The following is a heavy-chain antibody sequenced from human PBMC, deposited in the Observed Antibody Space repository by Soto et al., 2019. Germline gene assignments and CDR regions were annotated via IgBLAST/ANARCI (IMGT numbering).Heavy chain of an antibody. CDR2: ISYGGST. J-gene: IGHJ4*02. CDR3: ATMGTPATGLYVFDY. Sequence: QVQLQESGPGLVKPSQTLSLTCTVSGGSISSGNYYWSWIRQPPGKGLEWIGFISYGGSTYYSTSLKRRVTISVDTSKSQFSLNLSFVTAADTAVYYWATMGTPATGLYVFDYWGQGSLVTVSS. CDR1: GGSISSGNYY. D-gene: IGHD2-15*01. V-gene: IGHV4-30-4*01.